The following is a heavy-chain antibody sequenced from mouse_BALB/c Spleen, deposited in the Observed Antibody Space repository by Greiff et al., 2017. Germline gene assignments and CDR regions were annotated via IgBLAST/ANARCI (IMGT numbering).Heavy chain of an antibody. CDR3: ARDYGSFMDD. V-gene: IGHV3-5*02. CDR1: GISITTGNYR. CDR2: IYYSGTI. J-gene: IGHJ4*01. Sequence: DVQLQESGPGLVKPSQTVSLTCTVTGISITTGNYRWSWIRQFPGNKLEWIGYIYYSGTITYNPSLTSRTTITRDTSKNQFFLEMNSLTAEDTATYYCARDYGSFMDDWGQGTSVTVSS. D-gene: IGHD1-2*01.